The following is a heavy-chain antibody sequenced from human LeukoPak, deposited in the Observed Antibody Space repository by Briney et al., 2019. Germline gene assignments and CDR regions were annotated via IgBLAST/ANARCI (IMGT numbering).Heavy chain of an antibody. CDR1: GFTVSTNY. V-gene: IGHV3-53*01. J-gene: IGHJ3*02. CDR2: IYSGGST. Sequence: PGGSLRLSCVVSGFTVSTNYMSWVRQAPGKGLEWVSLIYSGGSTYYADSVKGRFTISRDNSKNTLYLQMNSLRAEDTAVYYCARYRAFDIWGRGTLVTVSS. CDR3: ARYRAFDI.